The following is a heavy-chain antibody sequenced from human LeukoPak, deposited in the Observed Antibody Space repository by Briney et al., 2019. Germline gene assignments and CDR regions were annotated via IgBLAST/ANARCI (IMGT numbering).Heavy chain of an antibody. D-gene: IGHD3-10*01. V-gene: IGHV4-34*01. CDR2: IKHSGST. Sequence: SETLSLTCAVYGGSFSGYYWSWIRQPPGKGLEWIGEIKHSGSTNYNPSLKSRVTISVDTSKNQFSLKLSSVTAADTAVYYCARDIGYYGSGSYSSDAFDIWGQGTMVTVSS. CDR1: GGSFSGYY. CDR3: ARDIGYYGSGSYSSDAFDI. J-gene: IGHJ3*02.